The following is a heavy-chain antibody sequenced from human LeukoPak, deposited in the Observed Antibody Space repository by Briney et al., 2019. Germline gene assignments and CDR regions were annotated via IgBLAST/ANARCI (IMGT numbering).Heavy chain of an antibody. J-gene: IGHJ4*02. CDR3: AKEGRFGISRMGY. CDR1: AFTFSSYA. CDR2: ISGGGGST. D-gene: IGHD3-10*01. V-gene: IGHV3-23*01. Sequence: GGSLRLACAASAFTFSSYAMSWVRQAPGNGLEWVSAISGGGGSTYYADSVKGRFTISRDNSKNTLYLQMNSLRAEDTAVYYCAKEGRFGISRMGYWGQGTLVTVSS.